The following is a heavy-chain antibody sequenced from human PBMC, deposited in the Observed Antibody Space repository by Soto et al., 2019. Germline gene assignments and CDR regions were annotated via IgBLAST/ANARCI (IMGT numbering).Heavy chain of an antibody. CDR3: ARAKSYYDYVWGSYRSDAFDI. V-gene: IGHV3-11*01. CDR1: GFTFSDYY. Sequence: QVQLVESGGGLVKPGGSLRLSCAASGFTFSDYYMSWIRQAPGKGLEWVSYISSSGSTIYYADSVKGRFTLSRDNAKNSLYLQMNSLRAEDTAVYYCARAKSYYDYVWGSYRSDAFDIWGQGTMVTVSS. D-gene: IGHD3-16*02. J-gene: IGHJ3*02. CDR2: ISSSGSTI.